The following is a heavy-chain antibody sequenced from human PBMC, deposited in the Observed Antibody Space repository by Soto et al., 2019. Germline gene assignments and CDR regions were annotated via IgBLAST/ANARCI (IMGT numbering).Heavy chain of an antibody. V-gene: IGHV3-74*01. D-gene: IGHD3-10*01. J-gene: IGHJ4*02. CDR2: INTDGSST. CDR3: AKRGVDTFGLSY. CDR1: GFTFSSFW. Sequence: EVQLVESGGGLVQPGGSLRLSCAVSGFTFSSFWMHWVRQAPGEGLVGVSRINTDGSSTSYADSVKGRFTISRDNDKNTLYLQMNSLKVGATAMYYCAKRGVDTFGLSYWGQGTLVTVSS.